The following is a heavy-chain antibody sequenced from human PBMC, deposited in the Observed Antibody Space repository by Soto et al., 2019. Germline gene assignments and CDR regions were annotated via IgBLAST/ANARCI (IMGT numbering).Heavy chain of an antibody. J-gene: IGHJ6*03. Sequence: GGSLRLSCTASGFTFNIYWMNWVRQAPGKGLEWVAKIKEDGSEKYCVDSVKGRFTISRDNANNSLYLQMNSLRAEDTAVYFCARGRGHNYYYYMDVWGKGTTVTVSS. V-gene: IGHV3-7*01. CDR3: ARGRGHNYYYYMDV. CDR2: IKEDGSEK. CDR1: GFTFNIYW.